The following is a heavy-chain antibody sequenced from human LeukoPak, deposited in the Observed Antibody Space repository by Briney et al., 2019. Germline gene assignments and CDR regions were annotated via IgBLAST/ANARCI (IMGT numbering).Heavy chain of an antibody. J-gene: IGHJ4*02. D-gene: IGHD3-22*01. CDR1: GYAFSNYG. Sequence: GASVTVSCKASGYAFSNYGISWVRQAPGQGLEWMGWISAFNGNTNFAEKLQDRVTMTTDTSTSTAYMELRSLRSDDTAVYYCARSSPLHYDSSGPRFDYWGQGTLVTVSS. CDR3: ARSSPLHYDSSGPRFDY. CDR2: ISAFNGNT. V-gene: IGHV1-18*01.